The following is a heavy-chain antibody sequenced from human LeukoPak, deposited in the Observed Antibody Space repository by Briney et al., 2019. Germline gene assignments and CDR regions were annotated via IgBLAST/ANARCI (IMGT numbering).Heavy chain of an antibody. D-gene: IGHD5-24*01. CDR3: AKSGYNRFDY. J-gene: IGHJ4*02. V-gene: IGHV3-23*01. CDR2: ISGSGGSI. CDR1: GFTFSNYG. Sequence: QSGGSLRLSCAASGFTFSNYGMSWVRQAPGKGLEWVSGISGSGGSIYYADPVKGRFTISRDNSKNTLYLQMNSLRAEDTAVYYCAKSGYNRFDYWGQGTLVTVSS.